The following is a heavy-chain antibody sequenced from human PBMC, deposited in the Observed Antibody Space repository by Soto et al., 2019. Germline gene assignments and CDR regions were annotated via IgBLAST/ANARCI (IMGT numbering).Heavy chain of an antibody. V-gene: IGHV4-59*01. D-gene: IGHD3-16*02. CDR2: IYYSGST. CDR3: ARVARYTDLTIFDY. J-gene: IGHJ4*02. CDR1: GGSISSYY. Sequence: ETLSLTCTVSGGSISSYYWSWIRQPPGKGLEWIGYIYYSGSTNYNPSLKSRVTISVDTSKNQFSLKLSSVTAADTAVYYCARVARYTDLTIFDYWGQGTLVTVSS.